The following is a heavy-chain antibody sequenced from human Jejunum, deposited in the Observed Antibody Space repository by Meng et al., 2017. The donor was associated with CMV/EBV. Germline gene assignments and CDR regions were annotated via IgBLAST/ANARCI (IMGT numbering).Heavy chain of an antibody. J-gene: IGHJ4*02. V-gene: IGHV3-23*01. CDR1: GCRFSSFA. CDR3: AKDMVF. D-gene: IGHD2-8*01. CDR2: ISGSGDNT. Sequence: GSMGLSCAASGCRFSSFAMSWVSQARGKGMEWVSSISGSGDNTYYADSVKDRFAISRDNSRSTLYLQISSLRAEATAIYYCAKDMVFWGQGTLVTVSS.